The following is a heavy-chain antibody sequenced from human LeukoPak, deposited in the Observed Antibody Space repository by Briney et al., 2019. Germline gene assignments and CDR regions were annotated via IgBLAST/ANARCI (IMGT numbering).Heavy chain of an antibody. D-gene: IGHD6-13*01. J-gene: IGHJ6*02. CDR1: GFTFSSYW. Sequence: PGGSLRLSCAASGFTFSSYWMHWVRQAPGKGLVWVSRINSDGSSTSYADSVKGRFTISRDNAKNTLYLQMNSPRAEDTAVYYCARASAAAENHYYYYGMDVWGQGATVTVSS. V-gene: IGHV3-74*01. CDR3: ARASAAAENHYYYYGMDV. CDR2: INSDGSST.